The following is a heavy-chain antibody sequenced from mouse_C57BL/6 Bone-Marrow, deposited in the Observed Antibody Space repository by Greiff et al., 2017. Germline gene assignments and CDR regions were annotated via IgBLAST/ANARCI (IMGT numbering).Heavy chain of an antibody. V-gene: IGHV1-39*01. CDR1: GYSFTDYN. D-gene: IGHD1-1*01. CDR3: AREFYYYGSSYEGYFDY. J-gene: IGHJ2*01. CDR2: INPNYGTT. Sequence: EVQLQQSGPELVKPGASVKISCKASGYSFTDYNMNWVKQSNGKSLEWIGVINPNYGTTSYNQKFKGKATLTVDPSSSTAYMQLNSLTSEDSAVYYCAREFYYYGSSYEGYFDYWGQGTTLTVSS.